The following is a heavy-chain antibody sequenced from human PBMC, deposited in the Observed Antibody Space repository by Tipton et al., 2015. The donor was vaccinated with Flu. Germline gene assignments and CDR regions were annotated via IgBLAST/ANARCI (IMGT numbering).Heavy chain of an antibody. CDR1: GGSFNGYY. V-gene: IGHV4-34*01. CDR2: INYGGSP. CDR3: ARLPRHYGDYPLDY. D-gene: IGHD4-17*01. J-gene: IGHJ4*01. Sequence: TLSLTCAVYGGSFNGYYWTWIRQSPGKGLEWIGEINYGGSPTYHPSLRSRLTLSIDTSRKQFSLNLISVTAADTAVYYCARLPRHYGDYPLDYWGPGIMVTVSS.